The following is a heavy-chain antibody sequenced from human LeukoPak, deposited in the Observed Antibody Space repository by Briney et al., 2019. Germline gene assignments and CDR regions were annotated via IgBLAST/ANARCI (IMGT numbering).Heavy chain of an antibody. Sequence: GGSLRLSCAASGFIVSNKYMSWVRQAPGKGLEWVSVLYSDGATYYADSVKGRFTISRDNSKNTLYLQMNSPRAEDTAVYYCAREDGFGDFDYWGQGTLVTVSS. D-gene: IGHD3-10*01. CDR1: GFIVSNKY. V-gene: IGHV3-53*01. J-gene: IGHJ4*02. CDR3: AREDGFGDFDY. CDR2: LYSDGAT.